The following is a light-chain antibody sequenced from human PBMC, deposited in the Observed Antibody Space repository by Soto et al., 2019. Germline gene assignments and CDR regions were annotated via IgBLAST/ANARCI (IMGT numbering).Light chain of an antibody. CDR1: QSLLYTDGNTY. J-gene: IGKJ1*01. CDR3: MQGSYWPLT. Sequence: VMTQSPLSLPVTLGQPASISCRSSQSLLYTDGNTYLSWFQQRPGQSPRRLIYEVSNRDSGVPDRFSGSGSGTDFTLKISRVEAEDVGGYYCMQGSYWPLTFGQGTKVEIK. CDR2: EVS. V-gene: IGKV2-30*01.